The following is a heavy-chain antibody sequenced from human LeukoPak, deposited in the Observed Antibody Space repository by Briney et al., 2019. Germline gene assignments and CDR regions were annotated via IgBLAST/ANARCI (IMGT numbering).Heavy chain of an antibody. J-gene: IGHJ4*02. V-gene: IGHV4-59*08. CDR2: ISYSEGS. CDR3: ARLSGSYYGAVDY. D-gene: IGHD1-26*01. CDR1: GASISSYY. Sequence: SETLSLTCTVSGASISSYYWSWIRQPPGKGLEWIGYISYSEGSNYNPSLESRVTISLDTSKNQFSLKLTSVTATDTAVYYCARLSGSYYGAVDYWGQGSLVTVSS.